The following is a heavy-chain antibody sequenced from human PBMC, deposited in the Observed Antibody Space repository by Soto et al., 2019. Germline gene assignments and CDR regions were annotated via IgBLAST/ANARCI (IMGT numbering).Heavy chain of an antibody. CDR3: ARSRVYGDPTRFDP. CDR2: ISYDGSNK. J-gene: IGHJ5*02. Sequence: QPGGSLRLSCAASGFTFSSYAMHWARQAPGKGLEWVAVISYDGSNKYYADSVKGRFTISRDNSKNTLYLQMNSLRAEDTAVYYCARSRVYGDPTRFDPSGQGTLVTVSS. CDR1: GFTFSSYA. V-gene: IGHV3-30-3*01. D-gene: IGHD4-17*01.